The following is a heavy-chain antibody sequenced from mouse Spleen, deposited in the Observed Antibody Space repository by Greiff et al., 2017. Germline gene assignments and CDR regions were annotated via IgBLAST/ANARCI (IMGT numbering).Heavy chain of an antibody. CDR3: ARTYYYDGSTPFAY. D-gene: IGHD1-1*01. CDR1: GFTFSDYG. J-gene: IGHJ3*01. V-gene: IGHV5-17*01. Sequence: DVMLVESGGGLVKPGGSLKLSCAASGFTFSDYGMHWVRQAPEKGLEWVAYISSGSSTIYYADTVKGRFTISRDNAKNTLFLQMTSLRSEDTAMYYCARTYYYDGSTPFAYWGQGTLVTVSA. CDR2: ISSGSSTI.